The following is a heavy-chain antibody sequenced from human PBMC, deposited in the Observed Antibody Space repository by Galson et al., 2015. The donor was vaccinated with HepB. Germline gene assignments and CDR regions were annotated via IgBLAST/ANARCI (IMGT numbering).Heavy chain of an antibody. J-gene: IGHJ4*02. CDR3: ARVRYSGNLNAIDF. CDR1: GGSVRSANYY. CDR2: IYYSGST. V-gene: IGHV4-61*01. D-gene: IGHD4-23*01. Sequence: SETLSLTCTVSGGSVRSANYYWSWLRQPPGKGLEWIGYIYYSGSTIYNPSLKSRVTISVDTSKNQFSLKLSSVTAADTAVYSCARVRYSGNLNAIDFWGQGTLVSVSS.